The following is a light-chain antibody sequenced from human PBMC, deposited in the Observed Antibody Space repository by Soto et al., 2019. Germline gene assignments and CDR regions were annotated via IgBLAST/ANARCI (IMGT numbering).Light chain of an antibody. V-gene: IGKV3-11*01. CDR3: QQRSNRRT. J-gene: IGKJ1*01. CDR1: QGVSSY. CDR2: DAS. Sequence: ESVVTHSSATLAFSPGERPTLSRRASQGVSSYLAWYQQKPGQAPRLLIYDASNRATGIPARFSGSGSGTDFTLTIGSLEPEDFAVYYCQQRSNRRTFGQGTKVDIK.